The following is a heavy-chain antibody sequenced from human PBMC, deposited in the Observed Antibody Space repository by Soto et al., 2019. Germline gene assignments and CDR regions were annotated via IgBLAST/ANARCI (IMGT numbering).Heavy chain of an antibody. Sequence: ASVKVSCKASGYSFTNYAMHWVRQAPGQRLEWMGWINAGNGNTRYSQRFQGRVTITRDTSASTAYMELSSLTSEDTAVYYCAGEAAMVTTFDYWGQGTLVTVSS. D-gene: IGHD5-18*01. CDR2: INAGNGNT. CDR3: AGEAAMVTTFDY. J-gene: IGHJ4*02. CDR1: GYSFTNYA. V-gene: IGHV1-3*01.